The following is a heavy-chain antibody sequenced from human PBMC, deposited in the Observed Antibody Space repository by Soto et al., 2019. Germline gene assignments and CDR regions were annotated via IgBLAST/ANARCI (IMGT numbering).Heavy chain of an antibody. J-gene: IGHJ6*02. CDR1: GGSFSGYY. D-gene: IGHD3-3*01. CDR2: INHSGST. Sequence: PSETLSLTCAVYGGSFSGYYWSWIRQPPGKGLEWIGEINHSGSTNYNPSLKSRVTISVDTSKNQFSLKLSSVTAADTAVYYCASGVDFWGGYGYYYYGMDVWGQGTTVTVSS. CDR3: ASGVDFWGGYGYYYYGMDV. V-gene: IGHV4-34*01.